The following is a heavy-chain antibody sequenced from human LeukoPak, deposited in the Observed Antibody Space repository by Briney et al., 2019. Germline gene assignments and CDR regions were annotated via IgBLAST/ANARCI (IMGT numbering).Heavy chain of an antibody. CDR1: GFTFSSYT. J-gene: IGHJ1*01. CDR3: ARGNGYPAEYFQD. Sequence: GGSLRLSCGTSGFTFSSYTMNWVRQAPGKGLEWVSSITSTSGNIYYADSVKGRFTISRDNAKNSLYLQMNSLRAEDTAVYYCARGNGYPAEYFQDWGQGTLVTVSS. V-gene: IGHV3-21*01. D-gene: IGHD3-22*01. CDR2: ITSTSGNI.